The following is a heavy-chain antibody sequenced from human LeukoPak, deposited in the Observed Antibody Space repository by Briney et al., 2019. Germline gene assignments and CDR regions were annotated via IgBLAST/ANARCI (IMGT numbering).Heavy chain of an antibody. J-gene: IGHJ4*02. CDR2: ITGSSGFT. V-gene: IGHV3-23*01. Sequence: GGSLRLSCAASGFTFSSYAMSWVRQAPERGLEWVSTITGSSGFTNYADSVKGRFTISRDNSKNTLYLQMNSLRAEDTAVYYCAKEVAARNDAREEGYWGQGTLVTVSS. CDR3: AKEVAARNDAREEGY. D-gene: IGHD6-6*01. CDR1: GFTFSSYA.